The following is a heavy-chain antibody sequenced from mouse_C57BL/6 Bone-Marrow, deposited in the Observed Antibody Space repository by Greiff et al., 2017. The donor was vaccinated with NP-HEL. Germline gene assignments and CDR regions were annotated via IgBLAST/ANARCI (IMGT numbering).Heavy chain of an antibody. J-gene: IGHJ3*01. CDR1: GYTFTSYW. D-gene: IGHD2-4*01. CDR2: IYPSDSET. Sequence: QVHVKQPGAELVRPGSSVKLSCKASGYTFTSYWMDWVKQRPGQGLEWIGNIYPSDSETHYNPQFKDKATLTVDKSSSTAYMQLSSLTSEDSAVYYCARGDYDYDGWFAYWGQGTLVTVSA. V-gene: IGHV1-61*01. CDR3: ARGDYDYDGWFAY.